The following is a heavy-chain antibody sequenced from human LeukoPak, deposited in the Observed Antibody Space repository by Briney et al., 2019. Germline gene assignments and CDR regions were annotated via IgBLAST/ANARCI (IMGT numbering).Heavy chain of an antibody. J-gene: IGHJ6*03. Sequence: GGSLRLSCAASGFTFSSYGMHWIRQAPGKGLECVAVIWYDGSNKYYADSVKGRFTVSRDDSENTLYLQMDSLRAEDTAVYYCARGSTGQYYYYYYMDVWGKGTTVTVSS. D-gene: IGHD1-1*01. CDR3: ARGSTGQYYYYYYMDV. CDR1: GFTFSSYG. V-gene: IGHV3-33*01. CDR2: IWYDGSNK.